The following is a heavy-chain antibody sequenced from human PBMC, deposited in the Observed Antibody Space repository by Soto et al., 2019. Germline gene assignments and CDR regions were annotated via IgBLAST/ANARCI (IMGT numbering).Heavy chain of an antibody. V-gene: IGHV4-31*03. CDR3: ARDRQDYDILTGWPTGPHNWFDP. CDR1: GGSISSGGYY. Sequence: PSETLSLTCTVSGGSISSGGYYWSWIRQHPGKGLEWIGYIYYSGSTYYNPSLKSRFTISVDTSKNQFSLKLSSVTAADTAVYYCARDRQDYDILTGWPTGPHNWFDPWGQGTLVTVS. D-gene: IGHD3-9*01. J-gene: IGHJ5*02. CDR2: IYYSGST.